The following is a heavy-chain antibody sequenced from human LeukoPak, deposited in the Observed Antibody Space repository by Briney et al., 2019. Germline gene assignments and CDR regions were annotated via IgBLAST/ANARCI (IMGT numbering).Heavy chain of an antibody. Sequence: GGSLRLSCAASGFTFSNYAMSWVRQAPGKGLEWVSLISGSGGSTYYADSVKGRFTISRDNSKNTLYLQMNSLRAVDTAVYYCAKEYSSGWWYIDFWGEGTLVTVTS. D-gene: IGHD6-19*01. CDR1: GFTFSNYA. J-gene: IGHJ4*02. CDR2: ISGSGGST. V-gene: IGHV3-23*01. CDR3: AKEYSSGWWYIDF.